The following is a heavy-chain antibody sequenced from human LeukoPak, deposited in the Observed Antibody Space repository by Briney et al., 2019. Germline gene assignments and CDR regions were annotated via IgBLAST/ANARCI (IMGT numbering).Heavy chain of an antibody. V-gene: IGHV5-51*01. CDR3: ARLPRLYWYFDL. CDR2: VYPGDSDT. J-gene: IGHJ2*01. CDR1: GYSFSNYL. Sequence: GESLQISCKDSGYSFSNYLIAWVRQMPGKGLEWMGIVYPGDSDTRYSPSFQGHVTISADQSISTAYLQWSSLKASDTAMYYCARLPRLYWYFDLWGRGTLVTVSS.